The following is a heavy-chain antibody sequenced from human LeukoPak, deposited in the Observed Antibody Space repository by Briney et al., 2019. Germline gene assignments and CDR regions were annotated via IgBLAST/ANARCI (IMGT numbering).Heavy chain of an antibody. V-gene: IGHV1-69*13. CDR3: ARGGYGSGRELKYYYYYSGMDV. Sequence: SVTVSCKASGATFSSYAISWVRQAPGQGLEWMGGIIRIFGTGNYAQRFQGRGTITADESSSTAYMELSSLRSEDTAVYYCARGGYGSGRELKYYYYYSGMDVWGKGTTVTVSS. CDR1: GATFSSYA. J-gene: IGHJ6*04. CDR2: IIRIFGTG. D-gene: IGHD3-10*01.